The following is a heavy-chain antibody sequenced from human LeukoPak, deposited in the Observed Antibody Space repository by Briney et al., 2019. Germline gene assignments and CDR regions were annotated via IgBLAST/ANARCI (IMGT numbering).Heavy chain of an antibody. V-gene: IGHV1-18*01. CDR1: GYTFTSYG. D-gene: IGHD2-15*01. Sequence: ASVKVSCKASGYTFTSYGISGVRQATGQGLEWMGWISAYKGNTNYAQKLQGRVTMTTDTSTSTAYMELRSLRSDNTAVYYCARGLGFDCSGGSCYDNWFEPWGQGSLVTVSS. CDR3: ARGLGFDCSGGSCYDNWFEP. CDR2: ISAYKGNT. J-gene: IGHJ5*02.